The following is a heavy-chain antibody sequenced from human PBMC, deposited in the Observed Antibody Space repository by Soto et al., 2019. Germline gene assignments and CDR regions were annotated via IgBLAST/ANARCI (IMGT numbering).Heavy chain of an antibody. CDR2: IYYSGST. CDR1: GGSISSYY. CDR3: ARHRIAVAGLTGWFDP. Sequence: SETLSLTCTVSGGSISSYYWSWIRQPPGKGLEWIGYIYYSGSTNYNPSLKSRVTISVDTSKNQFSLKLNSVTAADTAVYYCARHRIAVAGLTGWFDPWGQGTLVTVSS. V-gene: IGHV4-59*08. D-gene: IGHD6-19*01. J-gene: IGHJ5*02.